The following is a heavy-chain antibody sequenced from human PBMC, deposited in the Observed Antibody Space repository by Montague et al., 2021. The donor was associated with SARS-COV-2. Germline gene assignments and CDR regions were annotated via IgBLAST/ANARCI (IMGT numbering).Heavy chain of an antibody. CDR3: ARHYNSGWYKGLDH. J-gene: IGHJ5*02. V-gene: IGHV4-39*01. CDR2: IHHTGTT. Sequence: SETLSLTCTVSGGSIRSSNYFWGWIRQPPGQGLESIGIIHHTGTTDYNPSLKSPATISMATSKNQFSLKLTSVTAADTAVYFCARHYNSGWYKGLDHWGQGTLVTVSS. D-gene: IGHD6-19*01. CDR1: GGSIRSSNYF.